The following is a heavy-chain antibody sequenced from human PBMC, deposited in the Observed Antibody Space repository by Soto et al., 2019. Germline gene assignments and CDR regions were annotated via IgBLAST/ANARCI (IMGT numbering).Heavy chain of an antibody. D-gene: IGHD2-8*01. V-gene: IGHV6-1*01. CDR1: GDSVSTNSAT. J-gene: IGHJ5*01. CDR3: ARLIGNSWLDS. Sequence: QVQLQQSGPGLVKPSQTLSLTCAISGDSVSTNSATWDWIRQSPSRGLEWLGRTYYRSKWEYDYAASVKGRIHIHPDTSHNQVSLHLDSVTPDDTAVYYCARLIGNSWLDSWGQGTLVTVSS. CDR2: TYYRSKWEY.